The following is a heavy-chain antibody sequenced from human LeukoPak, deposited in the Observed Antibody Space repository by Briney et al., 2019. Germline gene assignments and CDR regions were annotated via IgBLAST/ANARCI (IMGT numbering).Heavy chain of an antibody. CDR1: GFTFSSYG. CDR3: AKDSSSSNYYYGLDV. D-gene: IGHD6-6*01. Sequence: GGSLRLSCAASGFTFSSYGMHWVRQAPGKGLEWVTIISYDGNNEYYADSVKGRFTISRDNPKNTLYLQMNSLRAEDTAVYYCAKDSSSSNYYYGLDVWGQGTTVTVSS. CDR2: ISYDGNNE. V-gene: IGHV3-30*18. J-gene: IGHJ6*02.